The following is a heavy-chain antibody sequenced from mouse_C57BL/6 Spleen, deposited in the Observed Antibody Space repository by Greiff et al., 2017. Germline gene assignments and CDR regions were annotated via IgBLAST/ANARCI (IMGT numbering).Heavy chain of an antibody. V-gene: IGHV5-12*01. Sequence: EVMLVESGGGLVQPGGSLKLSCAASGFTFSDYYMYWVRQTPEKRLEWVAYISNGGGSTYYPDTVKGRFTISRDNAKNTLYLQMSRLKSEDTAMYYCARRGGSSFYYFDYWGQGTTLTVSS. J-gene: IGHJ2*01. CDR3: ARRGGSSFYYFDY. D-gene: IGHD1-1*01. CDR1: GFTFSDYY. CDR2: ISNGGGST.